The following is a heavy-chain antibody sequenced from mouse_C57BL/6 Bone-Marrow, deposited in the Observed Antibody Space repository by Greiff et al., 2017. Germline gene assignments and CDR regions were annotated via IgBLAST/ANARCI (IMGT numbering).Heavy chain of an antibody. V-gene: IGHV1-82*01. CDR2: IYPGDGDT. Sequence: QVQLQQSGPELVKPGASVKISCKASGYAFSSSWMNWVKQRPGKGLEWIGRIYPGDGDTNYNGKFKGKATLTADKSSSTAYMQLSSLTSEDSAVYFCATPPVDKRGFAYWGQGTLGTVSA. D-gene: IGHD1-1*01. CDR1: GYAFSSSW. J-gene: IGHJ3*01. CDR3: ATPPVDKRGFAY.